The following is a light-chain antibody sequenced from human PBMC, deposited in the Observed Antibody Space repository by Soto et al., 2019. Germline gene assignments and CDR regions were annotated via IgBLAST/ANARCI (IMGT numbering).Light chain of an antibody. V-gene: IGKV3-20*01. CDR3: QQYAYSPPHS. CDR1: QSLGTDY. J-gene: IGKJ2*03. Sequence: EIVLTQSPGTLSLSPGERATLSCRASQSLGTDYLAWYQQKPGQAPRLLIYGASRRATGIPDRFSGSGSGADFTLTISTLEPDDFAVYYCQQYAYSPPHSFGQGTKLEMK. CDR2: GAS.